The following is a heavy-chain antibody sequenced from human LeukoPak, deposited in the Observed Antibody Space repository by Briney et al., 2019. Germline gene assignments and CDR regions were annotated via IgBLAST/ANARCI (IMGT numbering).Heavy chain of an antibody. CDR3: ARDSGYCSSTSCYTFDY. CDR2: IKQDGSEK. J-gene: IGHJ4*02. CDR1: GFTFGTYW. D-gene: IGHD2-2*02. Sequence: GGSLRLSCAASGFTFGTYWMTWVRQAPGKGLEWVANIKQDGSEKYYVDSVRGRFTISRDNAKNSLYLQMNSLRAEDTAVYYCARDSGYCSSTSCYTFDYWGQGTLVTVSS. V-gene: IGHV3-7*03.